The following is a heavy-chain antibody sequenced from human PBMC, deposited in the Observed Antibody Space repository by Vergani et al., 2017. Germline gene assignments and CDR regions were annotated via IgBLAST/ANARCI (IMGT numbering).Heavy chain of an antibody. V-gene: IGHV1-2*02. Sequence: QVQLVQSGAEVKKPGASVKVSCKASGYTFTGYYMHWVRQAPGQGLEWMGWINPNSGGTNYAQKFQGRVTMTRDTSISTAYMELSRLRSDDTAVYYCAKRRDTARYYYYVKDVWGQGTTVTVSS. D-gene: IGHD5-18*01. J-gene: IGHJ6*02. CDR1: GYTFTGYY. CDR2: INPNSGGT. CDR3: AKRRDTARYYYYVKDV.